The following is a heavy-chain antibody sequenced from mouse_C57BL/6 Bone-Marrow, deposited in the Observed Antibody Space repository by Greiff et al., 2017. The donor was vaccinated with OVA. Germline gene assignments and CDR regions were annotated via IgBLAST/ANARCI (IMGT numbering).Heavy chain of an antibody. D-gene: IGHD2-4*01. J-gene: IGHJ3*01. CDR2: INPNNGGT. CDR1: GYTFTDYN. V-gene: IGHV1-22*01. CDR3: ARRDGYDYTWFAY. Sequence: EVMLVESGPELVKPGASVKMSCKASGYTFTDYNMHWVKQSHGKSLEWIGYINPNNGGTSYNQKFKGKATLTVNKSSSTAYMELRSLTSEDSAVYYCARRDGYDYTWFAYWGQGTLVTVSA.